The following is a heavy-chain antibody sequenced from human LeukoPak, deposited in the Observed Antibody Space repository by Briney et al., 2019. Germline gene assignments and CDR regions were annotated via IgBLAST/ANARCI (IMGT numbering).Heavy chain of an antibody. CDR3: AGGLRNTSGGLDY. V-gene: IGHV4-39*07. CDR1: GGSISSSSYY. D-gene: IGHD3-22*01. Sequence: SETLSLTCTVSGGSISSSSYYWGWIRQPPGKGLEWIGSIYYSGSTYYNPSLKSRVTISVDTSKNQFSLKLSSVTAADTAVYYCAGGLRNTSGGLDYWGQGTLVTVSS. CDR2: IYYSGST. J-gene: IGHJ4*02.